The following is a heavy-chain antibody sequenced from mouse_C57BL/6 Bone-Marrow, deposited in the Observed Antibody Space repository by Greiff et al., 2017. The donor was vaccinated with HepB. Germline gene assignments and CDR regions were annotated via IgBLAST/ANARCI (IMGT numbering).Heavy chain of an antibody. CDR3: ARHYYGPQGGYFDV. CDR2: ISNGGGST. Sequence: EVQGVESGGGLVQPGGSLKLSCAASGFTFSDYYMYWVRQTPEKRLEWVAYISNGGGSTYYPDTVKGRFTISRDNAKNTLYLQMSRLKSEDTAMYYCARHYYGPQGGYFDVWGTGTTVTVSS. J-gene: IGHJ1*03. CDR1: GFTFSDYY. D-gene: IGHD1-1*01. V-gene: IGHV5-12*01.